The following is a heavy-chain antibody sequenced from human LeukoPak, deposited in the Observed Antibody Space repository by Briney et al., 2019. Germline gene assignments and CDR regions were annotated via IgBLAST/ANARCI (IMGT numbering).Heavy chain of an antibody. CDR3: VRLVPGGLSFDY. J-gene: IGHJ4*02. Sequence: PSETLSLTCTVSGGSISSNTYYWGWIRQPPGKGLEWIGSIYYSGSTYYNPSLKSRVTISVDTSKSQFSLKLSSVTAADTAVYYCVRLVPGGLSFDYWGQGTLVTVSS. CDR2: IYYSGST. V-gene: IGHV4-39*07. D-gene: IGHD2-2*01. CDR1: GGSISSNTYY.